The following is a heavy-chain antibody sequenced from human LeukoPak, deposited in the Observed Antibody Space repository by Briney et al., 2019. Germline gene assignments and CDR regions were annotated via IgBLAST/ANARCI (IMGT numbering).Heavy chain of an antibody. CDR3: ARDYYYDSSGYYSIFDY. Sequence: GGSLRLSCAASGFTFSSYWMSWVRQAPGKGLEWVANIKQDGSEKYYVDSVEGRFTISRDNAKNSLYLQMNSLRAEDTAVYYCARDYYYDSSGYYSIFDYWGQGTLVTVSS. V-gene: IGHV3-7*01. J-gene: IGHJ4*02. CDR1: GFTFSSYW. D-gene: IGHD3-22*01. CDR2: IKQDGSEK.